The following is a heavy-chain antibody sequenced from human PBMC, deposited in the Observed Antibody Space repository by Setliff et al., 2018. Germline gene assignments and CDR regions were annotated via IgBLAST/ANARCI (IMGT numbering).Heavy chain of an antibody. J-gene: IGHJ6*03. CDR1: GYTFAKYG. CDR2: ISGYNGYT. D-gene: IGHD2-15*01. CDR3: VRVRDCSGGICHRGFHHYMDV. V-gene: IGHV1-18*01. Sequence: ASVKVSCKAFGYTFAKYGTSWVRQAPGQGLEWMGWISGYNGYTVYAQKLQGRVTLTTDTSTGTAYMEVRSLRSDDTAQYYCVRVRDCSGGICHRGFHHYMDVWGKGTTVTVSS.